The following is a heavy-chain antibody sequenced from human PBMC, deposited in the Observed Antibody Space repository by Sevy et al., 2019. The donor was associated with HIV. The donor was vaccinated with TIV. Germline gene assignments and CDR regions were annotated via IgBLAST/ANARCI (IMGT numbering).Heavy chain of an antibody. CDR2: ISYDGSNK. V-gene: IGHV3-30*18. D-gene: IGHD3-10*01. Sequence: GGSLRLSCAASGFTFSSYDMHWVRQAPGKGLDWVTVISYDGSNKYYADSVKGRFTISRDNSKNTLYLQMNSLRVEDTAVYYCAKGGIWLVRDWFDPWGQGTLVTVSS. CDR3: AKGGIWLVRDWFDP. CDR1: GFTFSSYD. J-gene: IGHJ5*02.